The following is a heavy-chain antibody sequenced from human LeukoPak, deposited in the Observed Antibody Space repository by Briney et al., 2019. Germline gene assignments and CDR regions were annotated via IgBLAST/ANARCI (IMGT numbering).Heavy chain of an antibody. CDR3: ASSDPQLLWFGELSDTYGMDV. V-gene: IGHV4-34*01. D-gene: IGHD3-10*01. CDR2: INHSGST. Sequence: SETLSLTCAVYGGSFSGYYWSWIRQPPGKGLEWIGEINHSGSTNYNPSLKSRVTISVDTSKNQFSLELSSVTAADTAVYYCASSDPQLLWFGELSDTYGMDVWGQGTTVTVSS. CDR1: GGSFSGYY. J-gene: IGHJ6*02.